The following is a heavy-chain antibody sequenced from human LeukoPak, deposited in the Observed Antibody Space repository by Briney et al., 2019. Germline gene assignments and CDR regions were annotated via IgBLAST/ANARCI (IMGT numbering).Heavy chain of an antibody. CDR1: GGSISSYY. J-gene: IGHJ4*02. V-gene: IGHV4-34*01. D-gene: IGHD6-19*01. CDR2: INHSGST. Sequence: KPSETLSLTCTVSGGSISSYYWSWIRQPPGKGLEWIGEINHSGSTNYNPSLKSRVTISVDTSKNQFSLKLSSVTAADTAVYYCARGDSSGWSDYWGQGTLVTVSS. CDR3: ARGDSSGWSDY.